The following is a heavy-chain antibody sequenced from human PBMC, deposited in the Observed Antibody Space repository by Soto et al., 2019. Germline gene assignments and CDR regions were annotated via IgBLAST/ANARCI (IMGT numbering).Heavy chain of an antibody. Sequence: GGSLRLSCAASGFTFSDYYMSWIRQAPGKGLEWVSYISSRSGYTNYADSVRGRFTISRDNAKNTLYLQMNSLRVEDTAVYYCAKKVPGSNPLDSWGQGALVTVSS. CDR3: AKKVPGSNPLDS. CDR2: ISSRSGYT. CDR1: GFTFSDYY. J-gene: IGHJ4*02. D-gene: IGHD1-1*01. V-gene: IGHV3-11*03.